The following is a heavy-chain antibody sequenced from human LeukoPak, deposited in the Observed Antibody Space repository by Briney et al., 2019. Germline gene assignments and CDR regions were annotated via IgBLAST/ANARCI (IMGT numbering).Heavy chain of an antibody. CDR2: ISYDGSNK. V-gene: IGHV3-30*18. CDR1: GFTFSSYG. D-gene: IGHD5-18*01. CDR3: AKDSRIQLWLMGTYDAFDI. Sequence: GGSLRLSCAASGFTFSSYGMHWVRQAPGKGLEGVAVISYDGSNKYYADSVRGRFTISRDNSKNTLYLQMNSLRAEDTAVYYCAKDSRIQLWLMGTYDAFDIWGQGTMVTVSS. J-gene: IGHJ3*02.